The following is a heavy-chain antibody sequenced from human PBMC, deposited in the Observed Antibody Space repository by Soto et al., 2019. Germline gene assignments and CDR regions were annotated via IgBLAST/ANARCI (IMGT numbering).Heavy chain of an antibody. CDR2: IYYSGST. D-gene: IGHD3-10*02. Sequence: PTGKGLEWIGSIYYSGSTYYNPALKSRVTKSVDTSKNPFSLKLSSVTAADTAVYYCVFFFQAEDGIRDVRSVSAFLLNRSSDL. CDR3: VFFFQAEDGIRDVRSVSAFLLNRSSDL. V-gene: IGHV4-39*01. J-gene: IGHJ2*01.